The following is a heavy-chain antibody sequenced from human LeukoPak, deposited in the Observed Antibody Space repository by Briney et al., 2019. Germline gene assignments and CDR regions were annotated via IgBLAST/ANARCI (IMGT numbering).Heavy chain of an antibody. CDR2: INPSGGST. J-gene: IGHJ5*02. CDR1: GYTFTIYY. V-gene: IGHV1-46*01. Sequence: ASVKVSCKASGYTFTIYYMHWVRQAPGQGLESMGIINPSGGSTSYAQKFQGRVTMTRDTSTSTVYMELSSLRSEDTAVYYCARDLNNRRGFDPWGQGTLVTVSS. D-gene: IGHD1/OR15-1a*01. CDR3: ARDLNNRRGFDP.